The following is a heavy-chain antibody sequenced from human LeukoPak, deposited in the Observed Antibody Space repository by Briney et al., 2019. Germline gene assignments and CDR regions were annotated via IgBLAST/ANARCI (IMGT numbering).Heavy chain of an antibody. J-gene: IGHJ6*03. CDR2: ISGSGGST. D-gene: IGHD2-2*01. CDR3: ARGHCSSAACPGYYYMDV. CDR1: GFTFSSYG. Sequence: PGGSLRLSCAASGFTFSSYGMSWVRQAPGKGLEWVSAISGSGGSTYYADSVKGRFTISRDNSKNTLYLQMNSLRAEDTAIYYCARGHCSSAACPGYYYMDVWGQGTTVTV. V-gene: IGHV3-23*01.